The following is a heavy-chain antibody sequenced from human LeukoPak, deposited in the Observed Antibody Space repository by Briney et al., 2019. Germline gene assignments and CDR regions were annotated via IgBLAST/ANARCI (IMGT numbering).Heavy chain of an antibody. V-gene: IGHV4-39*01. Sequence: SETLSLTCTVSGGSISSSSYYWGWIRQPPGKGLEWIGSIYYSGSTYYNPSLKSRVTISLDTSKNQYCLKLSSVTAADTAVYYCARRGTAMFRTPVHYFDYWGQGTLVTVSS. J-gene: IGHJ4*02. CDR2: IYYSGST. D-gene: IGHD5-18*01. CDR3: ARRGTAMFRTPVHYFDY. CDR1: GGSISSSSYY.